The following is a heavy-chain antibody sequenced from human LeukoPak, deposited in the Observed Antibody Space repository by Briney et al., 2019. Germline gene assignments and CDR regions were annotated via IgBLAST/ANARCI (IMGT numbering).Heavy chain of an antibody. CDR3: ARVVGKYSSSWYY. D-gene: IGHD6-13*01. Sequence: SETLSLTCAVYGGSFSPYSWSWIRQPPGKGLEWIGEINHSGSTNYNPSLKGRVTISVDTSKNQFSLKLRSVTAADTAVYYCARVVGKYSSSWYYWGQGTLVTVSS. CDR1: GGSFSPYS. J-gene: IGHJ4*02. CDR2: INHSGST. V-gene: IGHV4-34*01.